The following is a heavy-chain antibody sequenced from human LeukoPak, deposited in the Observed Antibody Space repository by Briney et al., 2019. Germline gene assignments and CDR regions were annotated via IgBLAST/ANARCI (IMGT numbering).Heavy chain of an antibody. CDR1: GYTFTSYG. CDR2: ISAYNGNT. Sequence: ASVKVSCEASGYTFTSYGISWVRQAPGQGLEWMGWISAYNGNTNYAQKLQGRVTMTTDTSTSTAYMELRSLRSDDTAVYYCARDLNDGAPLLNYYYYGMDVWGQGTTVTVSS. V-gene: IGHV1-18*01. CDR3: ARDLNDGAPLLNYYYYGMDV. D-gene: IGHD1-1*01. J-gene: IGHJ6*02.